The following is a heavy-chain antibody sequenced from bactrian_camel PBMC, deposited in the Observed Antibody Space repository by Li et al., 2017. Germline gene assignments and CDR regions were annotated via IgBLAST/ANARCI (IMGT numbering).Heavy chain of an antibody. J-gene: IGHJ4*01. CDR3: AAERDFCSWERLQVGDFDD. D-gene: IGHD6*01. CDR2: ICETGNT. Sequence: HVQLVESGGGAVQAGGSLRLHCAASGLPSACMAWFRQAPGKEREGVAAICETGNTDYADSVKGRLTISQDGADNTVYLQMNSLKPEDTAMYFCAAERDFCSWERLQVGDFDDWGQGTQVTVS. CDR1: GLPSAC. V-gene: IGHV3S55*01.